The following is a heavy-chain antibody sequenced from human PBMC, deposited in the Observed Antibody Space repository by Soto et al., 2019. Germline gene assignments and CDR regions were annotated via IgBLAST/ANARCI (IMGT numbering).Heavy chain of an antibody. J-gene: IGHJ6*02. Sequence: TLSLTCPFSGGSISSYAYSWGWIRQPPVKGLEWVGYMSHRGIPYSNPSLKSRVTISVDRSKNQFSLKLTSVTAADTAVYYCARAPYSTNYYYYGIDVWGQGTTVTVSS. D-gene: IGHD2-2*01. CDR2: MSHRGIP. CDR3: ARAPYSTNYYYYGIDV. CDR1: GGSISSYAYS. V-gene: IGHV4-30-2*01.